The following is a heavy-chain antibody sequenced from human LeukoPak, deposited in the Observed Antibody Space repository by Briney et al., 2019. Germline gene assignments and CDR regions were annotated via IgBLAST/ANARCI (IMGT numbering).Heavy chain of an antibody. Sequence: SETLSLTYAVYGGSFSGYYWSWIRQPPGKGLEWIGEINHSGSTNYNPSLKSRVTISVDTSKNQFSLKLSSVTAADTAVYYCARGSHTYQLLSKKPFDYWGQGTLVTVSS. CDR3: ARGSHTYQLLSKKPFDY. CDR1: GGSFSGYY. J-gene: IGHJ4*02. D-gene: IGHD2-2*01. V-gene: IGHV4-34*01. CDR2: INHSGST.